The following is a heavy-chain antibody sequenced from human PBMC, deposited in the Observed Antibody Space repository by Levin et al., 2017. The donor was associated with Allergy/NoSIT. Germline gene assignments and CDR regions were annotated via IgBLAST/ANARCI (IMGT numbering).Heavy chain of an antibody. Sequence: GSLRLSCTVSGGSISSSSYYWGWIRQPPGTGLEWIGSIYYSGSTYYNPSLKSRVTISVDTSKNQFSLKLSSVTAADTAVYYCARQGYSSGWYPLAFDIWGQGTMVTVSS. CDR1: GGSISSSSYY. CDR3: ARQGYSSGWYPLAFDI. CDR2: IYYSGST. J-gene: IGHJ3*02. D-gene: IGHD6-19*01. V-gene: IGHV4-39*01.